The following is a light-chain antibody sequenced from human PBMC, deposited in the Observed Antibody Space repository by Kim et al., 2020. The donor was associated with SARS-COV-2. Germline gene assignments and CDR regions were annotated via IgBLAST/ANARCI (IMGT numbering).Light chain of an antibody. J-gene: IGKJ2*03. CDR2: GAS. V-gene: IGKV3-20*01. Sequence: SAEERANVACRARQTVRSSYLAGYQQKPGQAPRLLRYGASSRATGIPDRCRGSGSGTEFTLTISRLEPEELAVYYGKQYGSSPSDSLGKGTKLEI. CDR3: KQYGSSPSDS. CDR1: QTVRSSY.